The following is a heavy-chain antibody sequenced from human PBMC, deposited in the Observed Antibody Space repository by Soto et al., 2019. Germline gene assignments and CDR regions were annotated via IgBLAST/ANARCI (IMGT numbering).Heavy chain of an antibody. V-gene: IGHV4-39*06. CDR1: GGSISSSDYY. J-gene: IGHJ2*01. CDR2: IYYSGSA. CDR3: ARESRSSRYDSSGYSQFWFFDL. D-gene: IGHD3-22*01. Sequence: SETLSLTCTVSGGSISSSDYYWGWIRQPPGKGLEWIGNIYYSGSASYNPSLKSRVTISVDWSKNQFALELSSVTAADTAVYYCARESRSSRYDSSGYSQFWFFDLWGRGTLVTVSS.